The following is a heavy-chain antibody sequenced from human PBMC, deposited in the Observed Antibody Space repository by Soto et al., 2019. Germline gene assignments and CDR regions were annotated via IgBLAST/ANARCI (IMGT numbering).Heavy chain of an antibody. CDR1: GYSIRNGYY. CDR2: IYHSGTT. J-gene: IGHJ5*02. CDR3: ARVGPYCGGDCYSPPP. V-gene: IGHV4-38-2*02. D-gene: IGHD2-21*02. Sequence: SETLSLTCTVSGYSIRNGYYWGWIRQPPGKGLEWIGTIYHSGTTYYNPSLKSRVTISVDASENHFSLKLSSVTAADTAVYYCARVGPYCGGDCYSPPPWGQGTLVT.